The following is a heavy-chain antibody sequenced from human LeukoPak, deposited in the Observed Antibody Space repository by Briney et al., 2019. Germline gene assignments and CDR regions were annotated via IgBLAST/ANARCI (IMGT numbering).Heavy chain of an antibody. V-gene: IGHV4-31*03. CDR2: IYYSGST. CDR1: GGSISSGGYS. Sequence: SETLSLTCTVSGGSISSGGYSWSWIRQHPGKGLEWIGYIYYSGSTYYNPSLKSRVTISVDTSKNQFSLKLSSVTAADTAVYYCARAHATVTTFFVTPDYWGQGTLVTVSS. D-gene: IGHD4-4*01. CDR3: ARAHATVTTFFVTPDY. J-gene: IGHJ4*02.